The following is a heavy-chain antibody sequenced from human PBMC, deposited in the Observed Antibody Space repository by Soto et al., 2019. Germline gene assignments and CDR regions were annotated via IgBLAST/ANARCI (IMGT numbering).Heavy chain of an antibody. CDR2: IYSGGST. V-gene: IGHV3-53*01. CDR3: GFGRILYY. Sequence: EVQLVESGGGMIQSGGSLRLSCAASGITVSSNYMSWVRQAPGKGLEWVSVIYSGGSTYYADSVKGRFTISRDNSKNTLYLQMNSLRAEDTAVYYCGFGRILYYWGQGTLVTVSS. CDR1: GITVSSNY. D-gene: IGHD2-15*01. J-gene: IGHJ4*02.